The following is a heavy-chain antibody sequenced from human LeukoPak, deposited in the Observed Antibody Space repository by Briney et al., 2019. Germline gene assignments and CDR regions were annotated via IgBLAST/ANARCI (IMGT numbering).Heavy chain of an antibody. J-gene: IGHJ4*02. CDR2: ISSTSSYT. CDR1: GFTFSDYY. CDR3: ARGSYQLLF. D-gene: IGHD2-2*01. Sequence: GGSLRLSCAASGFTFSDYYMSWIRQAPGKGLEWVSYISSTSSYTKYADSVKGRFTISRDNAKSSLYLQMNSLRAEDTAVYYCARGSYQLLFWGQGTLVTVSS. V-gene: IGHV3-11*06.